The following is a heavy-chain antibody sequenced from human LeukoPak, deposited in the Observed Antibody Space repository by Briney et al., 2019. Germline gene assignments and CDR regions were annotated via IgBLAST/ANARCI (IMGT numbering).Heavy chain of an antibody. Sequence: SETLSLTCTVSGGSISSHYWSWIRQPLGKGLEWIGYIYYSGSTNYNPSLKSRVTISVDTSKNQFSLKLSSVTAADTAVYYCARMTPYYYYYMDVWGKGTTVTVSS. CDR1: GGSISSHY. CDR3: ARMTPYYYYYMDV. CDR2: IYYSGST. J-gene: IGHJ6*03. V-gene: IGHV4-59*11.